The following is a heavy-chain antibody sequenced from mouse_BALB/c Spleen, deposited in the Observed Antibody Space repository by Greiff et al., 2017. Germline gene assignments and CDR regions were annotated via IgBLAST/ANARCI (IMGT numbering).Heavy chain of an antibody. J-gene: IGHJ4*01. CDR2: INPSTGYT. CDR3: ARKVYYGYGDAMDY. V-gene: IGHV1-7*01. Sequence: QVQLKESGAELAKPGASVKMSCKASGYTFTSYWMHWVNQRPGQGLEWIGYINPSTGYTEYNQKFKDKATLTADKSSSTAYMQLSSLTSEDSAVYYCARKVYYGYGDAMDYWGQGTSVTVSS. D-gene: IGHD1-2*01. CDR1: GYTFTSYW.